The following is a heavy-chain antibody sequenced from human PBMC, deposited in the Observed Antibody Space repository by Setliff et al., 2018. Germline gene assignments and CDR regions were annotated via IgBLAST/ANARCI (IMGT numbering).Heavy chain of an antibody. J-gene: IGHJ4*02. CDR2: INTYNGDT. CDR3: ARLVRFCTKIACQRLSGAEH. V-gene: IGHV1-18*01. D-gene: IGHD2-8*01. Sequence: ASVKVSCKASGGMSGTYSISWVRQAPGRGLEWMAYINTYNGDTYYAQKFQGRVTMTTDTSTGTAYMELRSLRSDDTAIYYCARLVRFCTKIACQRLSGAEHWGQGTLVTVSS. CDR1: GGMSGTYS.